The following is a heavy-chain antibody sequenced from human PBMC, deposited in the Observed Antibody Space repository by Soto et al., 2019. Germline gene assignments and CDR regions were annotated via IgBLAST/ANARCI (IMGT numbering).Heavy chain of an antibody. CDR2: MNANSGNT. Sequence: GASVKVSCKASGYTFTTYDINWVRQAPGQGLEWMGWMNANSGNTGYAQKFQGRITMTRNTSINTAYMELSSLRSEDTAVYYCARAFLYGDYADHWGQGTLVTVSS. CDR1: GYTFTTYD. CDR3: ARAFLYGDYADH. V-gene: IGHV1-8*01. D-gene: IGHD4-17*01. J-gene: IGHJ4*02.